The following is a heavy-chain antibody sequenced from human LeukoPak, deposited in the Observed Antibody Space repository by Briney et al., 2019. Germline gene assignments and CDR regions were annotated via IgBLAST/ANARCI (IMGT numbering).Heavy chain of an antibody. CDR2: ISSSGSTI. D-gene: IGHD3-22*01. Sequence: SGGSLRLSCAASGFTFSDYYMSWIRQAPGKGLEWVSYISSSGSTIYYADSVKGRFTISRDNAKNSLYLQMNSLRAEDTAVYYCAREIRNYYDSSGYFVLNYYGMDVWGQGTTVTVSS. CDR1: GFTFSDYY. V-gene: IGHV3-11*01. CDR3: AREIRNYYDSSGYFVLNYYGMDV. J-gene: IGHJ6*02.